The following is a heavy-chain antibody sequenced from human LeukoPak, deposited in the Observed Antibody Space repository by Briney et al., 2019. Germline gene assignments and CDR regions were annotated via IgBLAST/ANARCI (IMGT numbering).Heavy chain of an antibody. Sequence: GGSLRLSCAASGFTFSSNYMSWVRQAPGKGLEWVSVIYSGGSTYYADSVKGRFTISRDNSKNTLYLQMNSLRAEDTAVYYCARGYGAAAASNWFDPWGQGTLVTVSS. CDR3: ARGYGAAAASNWFDP. V-gene: IGHV3-66*01. CDR1: GFTFSSNY. J-gene: IGHJ5*02. D-gene: IGHD6-13*01. CDR2: IYSGGST.